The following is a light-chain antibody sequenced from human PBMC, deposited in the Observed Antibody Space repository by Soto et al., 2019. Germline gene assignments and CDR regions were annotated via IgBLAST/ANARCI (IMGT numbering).Light chain of an antibody. Sequence: AIQLTQSPSSLYASVGDRVTITCRASQAIRTALGWYQQKPGKVPKLLIYAASILQSGVPSRFSGSGSGTDFTLTISSLQPEDFATYYCQQSYNYPLTFGGGTKV. CDR2: AAS. CDR1: QAIRTA. V-gene: IGKV1-6*01. J-gene: IGKJ4*01. CDR3: QQSYNYPLT.